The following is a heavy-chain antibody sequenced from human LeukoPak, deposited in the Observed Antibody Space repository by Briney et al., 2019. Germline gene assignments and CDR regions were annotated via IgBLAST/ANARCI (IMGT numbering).Heavy chain of an antibody. CDR2: IYTSGST. CDR3: ARASPRGYSYGSYFDH. V-gene: IGHV4-61*02. CDR1: GGSISSGSYY. Sequence: SQTLSLTCTVSGGSISSGSYYCSWIRQPAGKGLEWIGRIYTSGSTNYNPSLKSRVTISVDTSKNQFSLKLSSVTAADTAVYYCARASPRGYSYGSYFDHWGQGTLVTVSS. D-gene: IGHD5-18*01. J-gene: IGHJ4*02.